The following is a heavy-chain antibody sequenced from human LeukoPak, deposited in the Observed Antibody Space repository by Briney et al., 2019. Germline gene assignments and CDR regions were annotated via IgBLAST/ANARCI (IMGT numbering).Heavy chain of an antibody. J-gene: IGHJ3*02. CDR3: ASSGSGWVVSSSSI. CDR1: GGTFSSYA. CDR2: IIPIFGTA. V-gene: IGHV1-69*06. D-gene: IGHD6-19*01. Sequence: SVKVSCKASGGTFSSYAISWVRQAPGQGLEWMGGIIPIFGTANYAQKFQGRVTITADKSTSTAYMELSSLRSEDTAVYYCASSGSGWVVSSSSIWGQGTMVTVSS.